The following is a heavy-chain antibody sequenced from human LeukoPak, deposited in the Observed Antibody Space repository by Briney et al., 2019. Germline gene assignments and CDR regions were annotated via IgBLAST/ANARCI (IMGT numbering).Heavy chain of an antibody. CDR1: QFTFSSYW. Sequence: GGSLRLSCAGSQFTFSSYWMSWVRQAPGKGLEWVANIKQDGSEKFYVESVKGRFTISRDNAKNSLYLQMNSLRAEDTAVYYCRSAGNTFDIWGQGTMVTVSS. D-gene: IGHD6-13*01. CDR3: RSAGNTFDI. CDR2: IKQDGSEK. V-gene: IGHV3-7*01. J-gene: IGHJ3*02.